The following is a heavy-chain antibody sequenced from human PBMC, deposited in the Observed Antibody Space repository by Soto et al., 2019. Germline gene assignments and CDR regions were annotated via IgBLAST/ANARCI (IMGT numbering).Heavy chain of an antibody. J-gene: IGHJ6*02. CDR2: MSYDGSK. Sequence: QVQLVESGGGVVQPGRSLRLSCAAAGFTFSSYGMHWVRQAPGTGLEWVAVMSYDGSKYYADTVKCRFTISRDNSKNTLYLQINSLRPEDTAVYYCAKDCTPWFGDYFYYYYGMDVWGQVTTVTVSS. V-gene: IGHV3-30*18. D-gene: IGHD4-17*01. CDR3: AKDCTPWFGDYFYYYYGMDV. CDR1: GFTFSSYG.